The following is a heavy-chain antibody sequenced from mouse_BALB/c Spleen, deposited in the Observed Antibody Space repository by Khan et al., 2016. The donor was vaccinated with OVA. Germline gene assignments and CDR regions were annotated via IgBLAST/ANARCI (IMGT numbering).Heavy chain of an antibody. J-gene: IGHJ2*01. CDR1: GYSFTSYW. V-gene: IGHV1-5*01. CDR2: IYPGNSDT. D-gene: IGHD2-4*01. CDR3: TRSFDSYYFDY. Sequence: VQLKESGTVLARPGASVKMSCKASGYSFTSYWIHWVKQRPGQGLEWIGAIYPGNSDTRNNQKFKGKAKLTAVTSASTAYMELNSLTNEDSAVYYCTRSFDSYYFDYWGQGTTLTVSS.